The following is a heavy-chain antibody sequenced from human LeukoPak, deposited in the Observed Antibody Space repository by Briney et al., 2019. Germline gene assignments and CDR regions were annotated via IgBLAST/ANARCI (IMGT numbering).Heavy chain of an antibody. CDR2: IHPADSHT. CDR1: GYAFIDYS. V-gene: IGHV5-51*01. Sequence: GESLKISCKGSGYAFIDYSIAWVRQMPGKALEWMGFIHPADSHTTYSPSFQGQVTFSADKSTNTAYLQWSRLKASDTAMYYCARPSQLVMGISIGLFDHWGRGTLVTVPS. D-gene: IGHD3-22*01. J-gene: IGHJ4*02. CDR3: ARPSQLVMGISIGLFDH.